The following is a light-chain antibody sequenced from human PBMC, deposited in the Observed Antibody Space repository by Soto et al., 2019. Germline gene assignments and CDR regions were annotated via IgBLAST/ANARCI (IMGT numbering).Light chain of an antibody. Sequence: DIQMTQSPSSLSASGGDRITITCRASHNIVTYLNWYQQRPGEAPQLLIRASSTLQSGVHSRFSGSGSGTAFTLTIRNVQPEESATFYCQQSFGAPYTFGQGT. CDR3: QQSFGAPYT. J-gene: IGKJ2*01. CDR2: ASS. V-gene: IGKV1-39*01. CDR1: HNIVTY.